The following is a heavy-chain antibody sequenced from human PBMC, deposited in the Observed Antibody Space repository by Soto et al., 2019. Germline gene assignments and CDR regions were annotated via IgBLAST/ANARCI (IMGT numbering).Heavy chain of an antibody. J-gene: IGHJ4*02. CDR2: ISNDGDDK. CDR3: ARGGGFCGADCYKGGIDY. Sequence: QVQLVESGGGVVQPGRSLRLSCAASGFTISPYTMHWVRQTPGKGLEWVAVISNDGDDKDYADSVKGRFTVSRDNSKSTLYLQMSSLGAEDTALYYCARGGGFCGADCYKGGIDYWGQGTLVTVSP. V-gene: IGHV3-30-3*01. CDR1: GFTISPYT. D-gene: IGHD2-21*02.